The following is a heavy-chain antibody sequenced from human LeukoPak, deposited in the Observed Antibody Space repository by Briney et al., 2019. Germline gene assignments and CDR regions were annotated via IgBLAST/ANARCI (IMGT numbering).Heavy chain of an antibody. J-gene: IGHJ3*02. V-gene: IGHV4-30-4*01. CDR3: ARWLEDAFDI. Sequence: SETLSLTCSVSSGSISSGDYYWNWIRQPPGKGLEWIGYIYYSGSTYYNPSLKSRFSLSIDTSKNQFSLKLSSVTASDTAVYYCARWLEDAFDIWGQGTMVTVSS. CDR1: SGSISSGDYY. CDR2: IYYSGST. D-gene: IGHD5-12*01.